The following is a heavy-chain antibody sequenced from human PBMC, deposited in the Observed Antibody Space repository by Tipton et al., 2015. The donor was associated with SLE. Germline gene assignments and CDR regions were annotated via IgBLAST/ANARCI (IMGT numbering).Heavy chain of an antibody. CDR3: ARDPVAVAGLYSDC. D-gene: IGHD6-19*01. CDR1: GFTFSSYW. V-gene: IGHV3-74*01. CDR2: INSDGSII. J-gene: IGHJ4*02. Sequence: SLRLSCAASGFTFSSYWMVWVRQAPGKGLVWVSRINSDGSIITYADSVKGRFTISRDNSKNTLYLQMNSLRAEDTAVYYCARDPVAVAGLYSDCWGQGTLVTVSS.